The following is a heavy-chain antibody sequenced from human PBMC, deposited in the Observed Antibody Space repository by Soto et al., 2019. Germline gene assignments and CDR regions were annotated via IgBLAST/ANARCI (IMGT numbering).Heavy chain of an antibody. V-gene: IGHV1-2*04. CDR3: ARDPIGYYGSGSYYDY. CDR2: INPNSGGT. Sequence: GASVKVSCKASGYTFTGYYMHWVRQAPGQGLEWMGWINPNSGGTNYAQKFQGWVTMTRDTSISTAYMELSRLRSDDTAVYYCARDPIGYYGSGSYYDYWDQGTLVTVSS. D-gene: IGHD3-10*01. CDR1: GYTFTGYY. J-gene: IGHJ4*02.